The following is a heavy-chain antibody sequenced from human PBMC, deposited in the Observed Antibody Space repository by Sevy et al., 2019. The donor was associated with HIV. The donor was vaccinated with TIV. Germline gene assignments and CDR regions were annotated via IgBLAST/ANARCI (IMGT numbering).Heavy chain of an antibody. D-gene: IGHD6-25*01. J-gene: IGHJ5*02. Sequence: SETLSLTCTVSGGSISTNSYYWGWIRQPPGKGLAWIATIHYSGSTYYNPSLKSRVTISVDTSKDQFSLKLTSVTAADTSVYYCASVSWYSSGWLWFDNWGQGTLVTVSS. V-gene: IGHV4-39*01. CDR1: GGSISTNSYY. CDR3: ASVSWYSSGWLWFDN. CDR2: IHYSGST.